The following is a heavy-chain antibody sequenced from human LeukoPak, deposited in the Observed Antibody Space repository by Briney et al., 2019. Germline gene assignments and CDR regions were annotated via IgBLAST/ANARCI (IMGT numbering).Heavy chain of an antibody. CDR2: IYTRGNT. D-gene: IGHD6-19*01. Sequence: PSETLSLTCTVSGGSISSGSYYWTWIRQPAGRGLEWIGHIYTRGNTHYNPSLKSRVTISVDTSKNQFSLNLSSVTAADTAVYYCARFVGLTVAGTLYWSFDLWGRDTLVTVSS. CDR3: ARFVGLTVAGTLYWSFDL. J-gene: IGHJ2*01. CDR1: GGSISSGSYY. V-gene: IGHV4-61*09.